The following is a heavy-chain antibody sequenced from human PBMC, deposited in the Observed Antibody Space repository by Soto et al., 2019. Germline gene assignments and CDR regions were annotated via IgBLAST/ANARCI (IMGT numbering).Heavy chain of an antibody. V-gene: IGHV3-30*18. CDR3: AKESVETSYSYYGMDV. D-gene: IGHD4-4*01. J-gene: IGHJ6*02. CDR1: GFSFDAYG. CDR2: VSFDSKNK. Sequence: QPGGSLRLSCAGSGFSFDAYGMHWVRQAPGKGLEWLTTVSFDSKNKYYIDSVEGRFTISRDNSKNMLFLQMNSLRHEDTAVYYCAKESVETSYSYYGMDVWGPGTTVTVYS.